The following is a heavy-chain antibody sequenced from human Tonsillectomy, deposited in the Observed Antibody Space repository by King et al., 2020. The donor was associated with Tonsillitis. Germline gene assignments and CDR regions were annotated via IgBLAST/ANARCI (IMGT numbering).Heavy chain of an antibody. CDR1: GGSFSGYY. CDR2: INHSGST. D-gene: IGHD2-2*01. J-gene: IGHJ5*02. Sequence: VQLQQWGAGLLKPSETLSLTCAVYGGSFSGYYWSWIRQPPGKGLEWIGEINHSGSTNYNPSLKSRVTISVDTSKTQFSLKLSSVTAADTAVYYCATRGDIVVVPAATNWFDPWGQGTLVTVSS. V-gene: IGHV4-34*01. CDR3: ATRGDIVVVPAATNWFDP.